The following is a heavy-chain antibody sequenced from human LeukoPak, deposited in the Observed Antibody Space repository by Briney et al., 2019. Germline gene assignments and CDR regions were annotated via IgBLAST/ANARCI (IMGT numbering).Heavy chain of an antibody. CDR1: YGSISDISYY. CDR2: IYYSGST. V-gene: IGHV4-39*07. Sequence: PSETLSLTCTVSYGSISDISYYWGWIRQPPGKGLEWIGSIYYSGSTNYNPSLKSRVTISVDTSKNQFSLKLSSVTAADTAVYYCARYRRVRLQTMHPFDIWGQGTMVTVSS. J-gene: IGHJ3*02. CDR3: ARYRRVRLQTMHPFDI. D-gene: IGHD5-24*01.